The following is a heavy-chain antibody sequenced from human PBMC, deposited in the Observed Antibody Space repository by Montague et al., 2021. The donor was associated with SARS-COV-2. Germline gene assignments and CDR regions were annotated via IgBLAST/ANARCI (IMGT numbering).Heavy chain of an antibody. CDR2: ISWNSGSI. V-gene: IGHV3-9*01. D-gene: IGHD3-9*01. CDR1: GFTFDDYA. Sequence: SLRLSCAASGFTFDDYAMHWVRQAPGKGLEWVSGISWNSGSIGYADSVKGRFTISRDNAKNSLYLQMNSLRAEDTALYYCAKGATGYEGLYWFDPWGQGTLVTVSS. J-gene: IGHJ5*02. CDR3: AKGATGYEGLYWFDP.